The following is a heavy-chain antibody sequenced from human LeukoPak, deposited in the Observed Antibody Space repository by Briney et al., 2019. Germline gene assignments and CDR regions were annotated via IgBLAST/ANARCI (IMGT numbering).Heavy chain of an antibody. J-gene: IGHJ4*02. CDR2: IYSGGDT. V-gene: IGHV3-53*04. CDR3: ATLHLGSSWRPFDY. CDR1: GFTVSSSY. D-gene: IGHD6-13*01. Sequence: PGGSLRLSCAASGFTVSSSYMSWVRQAPGKGLEWVSVIYSGGDTYYADSVKGRFTISRHNSKNTLYLQMNSLRPEDTAVYYCATLHLGSSWRPFDYWGQGTLVTVSS.